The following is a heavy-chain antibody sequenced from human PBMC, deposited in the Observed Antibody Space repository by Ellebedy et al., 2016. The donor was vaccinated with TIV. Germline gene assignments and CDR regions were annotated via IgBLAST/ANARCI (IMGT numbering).Heavy chain of an antibody. CDR3: ARRSYGDYEYWFDP. CDR1: GGSISIYY. J-gene: IGHJ5*02. CDR2: IYYSGST. D-gene: IGHD4-17*01. Sequence: MPGGSLRLSCTVSGGSISIYYWSWIRQPPGKGLEWIGYIYYSGSTNYNPSLKSRVTISVDTSKNQFSLKLSSVTAAETAVYYCARRSYGDYEYWFDPWGQGTLVTVSS. V-gene: IGHV4-59*08.